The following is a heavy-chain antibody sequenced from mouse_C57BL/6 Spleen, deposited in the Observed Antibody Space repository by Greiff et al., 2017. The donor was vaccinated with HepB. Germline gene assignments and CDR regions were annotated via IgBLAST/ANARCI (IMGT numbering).Heavy chain of an antibody. D-gene: IGHD2-5*01. J-gene: IGHJ2*01. V-gene: IGHV1-69*01. CDR3: ARDSNYLYYFDY. CDR2: IDPSDSYT. Sequence: QVQLQQPGAELVMPGASVKLSCKASGYTFTSYWMHRVKQRPGQGLEWIGEIDPSDSYTNYNQKFKGKSTLTVDKSSSTAYMQLSSLTSEDSAVYYCARDSNYLYYFDYWGQGTTLTVSS. CDR1: GYTFTSYW.